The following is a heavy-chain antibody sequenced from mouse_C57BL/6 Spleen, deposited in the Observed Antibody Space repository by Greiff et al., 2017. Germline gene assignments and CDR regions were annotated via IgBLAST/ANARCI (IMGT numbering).Heavy chain of an antibody. V-gene: IGHV5-17*01. J-gene: IGHJ4*01. Sequence: DVKLVESGGGLVKPGGSLKLSCAASGFTFSDYGMHWVRQAPEKGLEWVAYISSGSSTIYYADTVKGRFTISRDNAKNTLFLQMTSLRSEDTAMYYCARVYYEGAMDYWGQGTSVTVSS. CDR3: ARVYYEGAMDY. D-gene: IGHD2-4*01. CDR2: ISSGSSTI. CDR1: GFTFSDYG.